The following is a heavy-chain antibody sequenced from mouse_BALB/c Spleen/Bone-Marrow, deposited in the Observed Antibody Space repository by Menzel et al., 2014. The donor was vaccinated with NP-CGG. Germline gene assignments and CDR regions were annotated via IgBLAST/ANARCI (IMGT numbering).Heavy chain of an antibody. D-gene: IGHD2-1*01. CDR1: GFTFTDHY. CDR2: IRNKANGYTT. J-gene: IGHJ2*01. CDR3: ARDYSYYFDY. V-gene: IGHV7-3*02. Sequence: EVKLVESGGGLVQPGGFLRLSCATSGFTFTDHYVSWVRQPPGKALEWLGFIRNKANGYTTECSASVKGRFTISRDNSQSIVYLQMNPLRAEDSATYYCARDYSYYFDYWGQGATLTGSS.